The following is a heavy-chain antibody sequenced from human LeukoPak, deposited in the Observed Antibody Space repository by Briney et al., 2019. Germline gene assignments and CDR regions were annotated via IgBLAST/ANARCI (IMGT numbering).Heavy chain of an antibody. V-gene: IGHV3-30-3*01. CDR1: GFTFSSYA. Sequence: GGSLRLSCAASGFTFSSYAMHWVRQAPGKGLEWVAVISYDGSNKYYADSVKGRFTISRDNSKNTLYLQMNSLRAEDTAVYYCARGGGVVVPAAIPDYWGQGTLVTVSS. J-gene: IGHJ4*02. CDR2: ISYDGSNK. CDR3: ARGGGVVVPAAIPDY. D-gene: IGHD2-2*01.